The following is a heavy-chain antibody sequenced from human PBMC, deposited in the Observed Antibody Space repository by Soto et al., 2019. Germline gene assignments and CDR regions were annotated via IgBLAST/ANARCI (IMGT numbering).Heavy chain of an antibody. CDR3: AMVHSSGWNVETYDG. V-gene: IGHV3-9*01. J-gene: IGHJ3*01. Sequence: EVLLVESGGNLARPGESLRLSCAASGFKFDDYAFHWVRHAPGKGPEWVSGINWNGAYSGYADSVEGRFTISRDNAGTSVYLQMDILRPEETALYYCAMVHSSGWNVETYDGWGQGTMITVSS. D-gene: IGHD6-19*01. CDR2: INWNGAYS. CDR1: GFKFDDYA.